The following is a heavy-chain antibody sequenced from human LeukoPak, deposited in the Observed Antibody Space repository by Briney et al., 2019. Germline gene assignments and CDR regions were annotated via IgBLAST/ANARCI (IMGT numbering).Heavy chain of an antibody. CDR2: IYHLGST. Sequence: PSETLSLTCGVSGGSISSGHGWSWVRQTPGKGLEWIGEIYHLGSTTYSPSLKSRVTISVDNSKNQFSLKLTSVTAADTGVYYCARGTPYFFGSGSYYLGSWFDPWGQGTLVTVSS. J-gene: IGHJ5*02. CDR1: GGSISSGHG. CDR3: ARGTPYFFGSGSYYLGSWFDP. V-gene: IGHV4-4*02. D-gene: IGHD3-10*01.